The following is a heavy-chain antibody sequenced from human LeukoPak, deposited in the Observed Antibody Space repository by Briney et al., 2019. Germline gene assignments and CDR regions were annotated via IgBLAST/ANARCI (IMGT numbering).Heavy chain of an antibody. D-gene: IGHD3-9*01. CDR3: AKGGGTSYYSRFES. V-gene: IGHV3-11*01. CDR1: GFTFSDYY. Sequence: PGGSLRLSCAASGFTFSDYYMSWIRQAPRKGLEWVSYISSSGSTIYYADSVKGRFTISRDNAKNSLYLQMNSLRGDDTAVYYCAKGGGTSYYSRFESWGQGTLVTVSS. J-gene: IGHJ4*02. CDR2: ISSSGSTI.